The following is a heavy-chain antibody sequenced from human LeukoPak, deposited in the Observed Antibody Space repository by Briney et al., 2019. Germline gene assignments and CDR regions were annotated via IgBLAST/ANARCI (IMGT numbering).Heavy chain of an antibody. Sequence: ASVKVSCKASGGTFSSYAISWVRQAPGQGLEWMGGIIPIFGTANYAQKFQGRVTITADKSTSTAYMELSSLRSEDTAVYYCARSYDILAGDAFDIWGQGTMVTVSS. CDR1: GGTFSSYA. D-gene: IGHD3-9*01. CDR2: IIPIFGTA. V-gene: IGHV1-69*06. J-gene: IGHJ3*02. CDR3: ARSYDILAGDAFDI.